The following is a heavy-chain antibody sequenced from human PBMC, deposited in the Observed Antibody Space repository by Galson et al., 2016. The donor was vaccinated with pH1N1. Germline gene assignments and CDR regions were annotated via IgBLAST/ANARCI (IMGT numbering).Heavy chain of an antibody. CDR2: VSGTGST. J-gene: IGHJ5*02. D-gene: IGHD3-3*01. CDR3: AREYLEWLIISGHRVQLNWFDP. V-gene: IGHV4-61*02. Sequence: TLSLTCTVSGGSITSDSDFWTWIRQPAGKGLEWIGRVSGTGSTNYNPSLKSRVTISIDTSKSQFSLKMASVTAADTAVYFCAREYLEWLIISGHRVQLNWFDPWGQGTLVTVSS. CDR1: GGSITSDSDF.